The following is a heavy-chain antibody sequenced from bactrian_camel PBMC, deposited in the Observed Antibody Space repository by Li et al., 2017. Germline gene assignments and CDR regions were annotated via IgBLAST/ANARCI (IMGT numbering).Heavy chain of an antibody. CDR3: TQDAYGLGNS. V-gene: IGHV3S59*01. D-gene: IGHD1*01. CDR2: MNWSGDST. J-gene: IGHJ4*01. CDR1: GSTFPIRRCV. Sequence: VESGGGSVQAGGSLRLSCDASGSTFPIRRCVIGWFRQAPGKEREWVSCMNWSGDSTYYAESVKGRFTISRDNAKNTLYLQLNSLETEDTAMYYCTQDAYGLGNSWGQGTQVTVS.